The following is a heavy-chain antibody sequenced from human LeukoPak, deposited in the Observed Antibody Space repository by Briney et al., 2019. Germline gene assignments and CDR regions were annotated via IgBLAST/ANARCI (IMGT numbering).Heavy chain of an antibody. V-gene: IGHV3-11*01. CDR1: GFTFSDYY. Sequence: AGGSLRLSCAASGFTFSDYYMSWIRQAPGKGLEWVSYISSSGSTIYYADSVKGRFTISRDNAKNSLYLQMNSLRAEDTAVYYCARGYRGKYSSSYYYYGMDVWGQGTTVTVSS. J-gene: IGHJ6*02. D-gene: IGHD6-6*01. CDR3: ARGYRGKYSSSYYYYGMDV. CDR2: ISSSGSTI.